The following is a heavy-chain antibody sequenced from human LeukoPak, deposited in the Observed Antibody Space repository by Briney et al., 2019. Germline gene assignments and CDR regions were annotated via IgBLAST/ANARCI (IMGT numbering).Heavy chain of an antibody. Sequence: GGSLRLSCAASGFTFSSYAMSWVRQAPGKGLEWVSSISSSSSYIYYADSVKGRFTISRDNAKNSLYLQMNSLRAEDTAVYYCARDPEYSSSFDYWGQGTLVTVSP. D-gene: IGHD6-6*01. J-gene: IGHJ4*02. CDR3: ARDPEYSSSFDY. V-gene: IGHV3-21*01. CDR1: GFTFSSYA. CDR2: ISSSSSYI.